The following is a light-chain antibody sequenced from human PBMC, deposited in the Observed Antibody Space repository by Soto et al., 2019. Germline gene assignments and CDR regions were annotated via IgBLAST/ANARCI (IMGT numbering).Light chain of an antibody. Sequence: DILMTQSPSTLSASVGDRVTITCRASQSISSWLAWYQQKPVKAPKLLIYDASSLESGVPSRFSGSGSGTEFTLTISSLQPDDFATYYCQQYNSYSRTFGQGTKVDI. CDR2: DAS. CDR3: QQYNSYSRT. V-gene: IGKV1-5*01. J-gene: IGKJ1*01. CDR1: QSISSW.